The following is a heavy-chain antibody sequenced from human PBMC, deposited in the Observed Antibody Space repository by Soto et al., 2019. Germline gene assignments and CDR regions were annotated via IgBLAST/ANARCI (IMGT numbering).Heavy chain of an antibody. CDR3: AKDSAGIYDFWSGYSYYFDY. CDR1: GFTFSSYA. CDR2: ISGSGGST. J-gene: IGHJ4*02. Sequence: PVGSLRLSCAASGFTFSSYAMSWVRQAPGKGLEWVSAISGSGGSTYYADSVKGRFTISRDNSKNTLYLQMNSLRAEDTAVYYCAKDSAGIYDFWSGYSYYFDYWGQGTLVTVSS. D-gene: IGHD3-3*01. V-gene: IGHV3-23*01.